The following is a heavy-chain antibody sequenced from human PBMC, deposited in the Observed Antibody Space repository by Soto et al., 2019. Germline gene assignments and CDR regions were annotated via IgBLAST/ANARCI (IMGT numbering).Heavy chain of an antibody. Sequence: LGESLKISCKGSGYSFTSYWISWVRQMPGKGLEWMGRIDPSDSYTNYSPSFQGHVTISADKSISTAYLQWSSLKASDTAMYYCAGEGPSMIVVVRPTSYYGMDVWGQGTTVTVSS. J-gene: IGHJ6*02. CDR3: AGEGPSMIVVVRPTSYYGMDV. CDR2: IDPSDSYT. D-gene: IGHD3-22*01. V-gene: IGHV5-10-1*01. CDR1: GYSFTSYW.